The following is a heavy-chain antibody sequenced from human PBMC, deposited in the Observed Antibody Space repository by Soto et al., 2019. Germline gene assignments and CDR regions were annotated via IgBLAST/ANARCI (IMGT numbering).Heavy chain of an antibody. J-gene: IGHJ4*02. CDR1: GGSFSGYY. CDR2: INHSGST. Sequence: QVQLQQWGAGLLKPSETLSLTCAVYGGSFSGYYWSWIRQPPGKGLEWIGEINHSGSTNYNPSLKSRVTISVDTSKNQFSRKLSSVTAADTAVYYCARAGWNTVTTARFDYWGQGTLVTVSS. CDR3: ARAGWNTVTTARFDY. D-gene: IGHD4-17*01. V-gene: IGHV4-34*01.